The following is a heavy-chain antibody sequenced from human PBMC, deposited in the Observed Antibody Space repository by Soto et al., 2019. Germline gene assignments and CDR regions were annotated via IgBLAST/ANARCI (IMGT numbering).Heavy chain of an antibody. J-gene: IGHJ4*02. D-gene: IGHD3-22*01. Sequence: PGGSLRLSCAASGFNFSSYAIHWVRQAPGKGLEWVGLMSYNGSNTFYADSVKGRFTFSRDNSKNTLYLQMNSLRREDTGVYYCARPSIMIPFEHWGQGALVTVSS. CDR1: GFNFSSYA. V-gene: IGHV3-30-3*01. CDR2: MSYNGSNT. CDR3: ARPSIMIPFEH.